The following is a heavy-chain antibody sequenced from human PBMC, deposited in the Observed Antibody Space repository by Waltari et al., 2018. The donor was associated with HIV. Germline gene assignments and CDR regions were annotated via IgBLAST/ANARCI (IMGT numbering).Heavy chain of an antibody. CDR3: ARDHRGNKLLYGMDV. J-gene: IGHJ6*02. CDR1: GGTFSSYA. Sequence: QVQLVQSGAEVKKPGSSVRVSCKDSGGTFSSYAINWVRQAPRQGLGWMGGIIPAFGTANYAERFQGRVTITADEYTSTAYMDLSSLRSEDTAVYFCARDHRGNKLLYGMDVWGQGTTVTV. V-gene: IGHV1-69*01. CDR2: IIPAFGTA.